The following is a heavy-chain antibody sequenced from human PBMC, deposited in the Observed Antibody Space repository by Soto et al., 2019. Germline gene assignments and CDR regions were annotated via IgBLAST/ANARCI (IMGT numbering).Heavy chain of an antibody. Sequence: ASVKVSCEASGYTLTSDRISWVVQAPGQGREWMGWISAYNGNTNYAQKLQGRVTMTTDTSTSTAYMELRSLRSEDTAVYYCARVHYYDSSGSPDYWGQGTLVTVSS. CDR1: GYTLTSDR. CDR3: ARVHYYDSSGSPDY. D-gene: IGHD3-22*01. CDR2: ISAYNGNT. J-gene: IGHJ4*02. V-gene: IGHV1-18*04.